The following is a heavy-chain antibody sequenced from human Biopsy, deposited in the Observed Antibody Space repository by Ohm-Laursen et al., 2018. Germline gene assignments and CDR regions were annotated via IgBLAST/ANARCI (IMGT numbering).Heavy chain of an antibody. V-gene: IGHV1-2*02. CDR1: GFSFTGYY. D-gene: IGHD6-19*01. Sequence: GSSVKVSCKASGFSFTGYYIHWVRQAPGQGLEWMGWISPKSGDTNYAHKFQGNITMTRDTSKSTVYMELSSLRSADTAVYFCARNTGWYGDLYYFDYWGQGTLVTVSS. J-gene: IGHJ4*02. CDR3: ARNTGWYGDLYYFDY. CDR2: ISPKSGDT.